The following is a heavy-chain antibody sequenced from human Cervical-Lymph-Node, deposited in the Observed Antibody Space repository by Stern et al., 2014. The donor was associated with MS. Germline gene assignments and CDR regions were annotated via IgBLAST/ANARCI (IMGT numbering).Heavy chain of an antibody. CDR3: AREGRGYCSGGSCYLRFDY. J-gene: IGHJ4*02. D-gene: IGHD2-15*01. Sequence: QVQLQESGPGLVKPSQTLSLTCTVSGGSISSGGYYWSWIRQHPGKGLEWIGDIYYSGSTYYNPSLKSRVTISVDTSKNQFSLKLSSVTAADTAVYYCAREGRGYCSGGSCYLRFDYWGQGTLVTVSS. CDR2: IYYSGST. CDR1: GGSISSGGYY. V-gene: IGHV4-31*03.